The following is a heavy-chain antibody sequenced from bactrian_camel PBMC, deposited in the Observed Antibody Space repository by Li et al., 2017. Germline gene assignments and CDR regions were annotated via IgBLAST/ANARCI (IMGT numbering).Heavy chain of an antibody. CDR2: TYTSANST. Sequence: QVQLVESGGGLVQPGGSLRLSCAASGFTFSSYGMSWVRQAPGKGLEWVSSTYTSANSTYYADSVKGRFTISRDNARSTLYLQMNSLKPEDTAVYYCAAQQFFGYWGQGTQVTVS. V-gene: IGHV3S6*01. CDR3: AAQQFFGY. J-gene: IGHJ6*01. CDR1: GFTFSSYG.